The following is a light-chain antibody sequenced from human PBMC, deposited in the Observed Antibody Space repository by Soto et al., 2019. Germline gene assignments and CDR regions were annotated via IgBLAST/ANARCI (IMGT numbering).Light chain of an antibody. V-gene: IGKV3-20*01. CDR3: QQYGSSGT. CDR2: GAS. Sequence: EIVSTQSPGTLSLSPVERATLSWRAIQVISNNYLAWYQQKPGQAPRLLIYGASNRATGIPDRFSGSGSGTDFTLTISRLEPEDFAVYYWQQYGSSGTFGQGTKVDIK. J-gene: IGKJ1*01. CDR1: QVISNNY.